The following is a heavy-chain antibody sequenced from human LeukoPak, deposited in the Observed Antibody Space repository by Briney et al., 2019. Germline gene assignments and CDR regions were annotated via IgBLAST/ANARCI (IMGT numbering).Heavy chain of an antibody. CDR3: AKDPVDMNDYYDSSGYTIV. V-gene: IGHV3-30*18. D-gene: IGHD3-22*01. Sequence: GRSLRLSCAASGFTFSSYGMHWVRQAPGKGLEWVAVISYDGSNKYYADSVKGRFTISRDNSKNTLYLQMNSLRAEDTAVYYCAKDPVDMNDYYDSSGYTIVWGQGTLVTVSS. CDR1: GFTFSSYG. J-gene: IGHJ4*02. CDR2: ISYDGSNK.